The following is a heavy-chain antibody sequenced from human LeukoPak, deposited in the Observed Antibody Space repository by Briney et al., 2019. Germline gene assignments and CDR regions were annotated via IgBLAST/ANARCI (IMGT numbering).Heavy chain of an antibody. CDR2: ISYDGSNK. J-gene: IGHJ3*02. D-gene: IGHD3-22*01. Sequence: GRSLRLSCAASGFTFSSYAMHWVRQAPGKGLEWVAVISYDGSNKYYADSVEGRFTISRDNSKNTPYLQMNSLRAEDTAVYYCARGRDYYDSSGYYLGWAFDIWGQGTMVTVSS. CDR3: ARGRDYYDSSGYYLGWAFDI. CDR1: GFTFSSYA. V-gene: IGHV3-30*04.